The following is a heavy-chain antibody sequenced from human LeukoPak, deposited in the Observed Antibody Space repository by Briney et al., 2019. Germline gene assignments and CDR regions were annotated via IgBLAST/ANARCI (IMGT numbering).Heavy chain of an antibody. D-gene: IGHD1-26*01. CDR2: IYYSGST. CDR1: GGSNSSSSYY. J-gene: IGHJ4*02. CDR3: ASPLRWEQSIHY. Sequence: SETLSLTCTVSGGSNSSSSYYWGWIRQPPGKGLEWIGSIYYSGSTYYNPSLKSRVTISVDTSKNQFSLKLSSVTAADTAVYYCASPLRWEQSIHYWGQGTLVTVSS. V-gene: IGHV4-39*01.